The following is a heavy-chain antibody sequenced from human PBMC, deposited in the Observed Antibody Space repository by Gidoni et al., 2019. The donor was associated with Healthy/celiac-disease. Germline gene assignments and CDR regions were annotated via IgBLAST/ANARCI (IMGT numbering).Heavy chain of an antibody. D-gene: IGHD3-10*01. CDR2: ISSSSSYI. J-gene: IGHJ5*02. CDR1: GFTFSRSS. Sequence: EVQLVESGGGLVKPGGSLRPSCAASGFTFSRSSMNWVRQAPGKGLEWVSSISSSSSYIYYADSVKGRFTISRDNAKNSLYLQMNSLRAEDTAVYYCAREGPMVRGVIITDNWFDPWGQGTLVTVSS. V-gene: IGHV3-21*01. CDR3: AREGPMVRGVIITDNWFDP.